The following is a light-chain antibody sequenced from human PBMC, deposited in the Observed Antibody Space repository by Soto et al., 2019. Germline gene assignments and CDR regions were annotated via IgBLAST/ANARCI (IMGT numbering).Light chain of an antibody. CDR1: SSHVGSYDF. Sequence: QSALTQPASVSGSPRQSITISCTRSSSHVGSYDFVSWYQQHPGKAPKVLIYEVTKRPSGVSNRFSGSKSGNTASLTISGLQADDEADYYCCADAGSSRYVFGTGTKVTVL. V-gene: IGLV2-23*02. CDR2: EVT. CDR3: CADAGSSRYV. J-gene: IGLJ1*01.